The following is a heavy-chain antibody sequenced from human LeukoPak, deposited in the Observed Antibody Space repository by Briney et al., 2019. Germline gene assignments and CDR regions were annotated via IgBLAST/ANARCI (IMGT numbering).Heavy chain of an antibody. CDR1: GGSISSYY. J-gene: IGHJ4*02. V-gene: IGHV3-23*01. D-gene: IGHD6-19*01. Sequence: ETLSLTCTVSGGSISSYYWNWIRQSPGKGLEWVSAISGSGGSTYYADSVKGRFTISRDNSKNTLYLQMNSLRAEDTAVYYCAKTPPGYSSGWYCDYWGQGTLVTVSS. CDR2: ISGSGGST. CDR3: AKTPPGYSSGWYCDY.